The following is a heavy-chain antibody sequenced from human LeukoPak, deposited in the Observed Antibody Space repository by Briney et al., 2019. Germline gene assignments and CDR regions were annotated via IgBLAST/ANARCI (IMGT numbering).Heavy chain of an antibody. D-gene: IGHD6-19*01. J-gene: IGHJ5*02. CDR1: GYTFISYY. CDR2: INPSGGST. Sequence: ASVKVSCKASGYTFISYYMHWVRQAPGQGLEWMGVINPSGGSTNYAQKFQGRVTMTRDPSTSTDYMELSSLRSEDTAVYYCARVVWDSSGWGRTNWFDPWGQGTLVTVSS. CDR3: ARVVWDSSGWGRTNWFDP. V-gene: IGHV1-46*01.